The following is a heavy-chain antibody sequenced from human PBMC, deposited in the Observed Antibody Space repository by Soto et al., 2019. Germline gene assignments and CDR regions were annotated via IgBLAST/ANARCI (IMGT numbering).Heavy chain of an antibody. Sequence: QVQLQQWGAGLLKPSETLSLTCAVYGGSFSGYYWSWIRQPPGKGLEWIGEINHSGSTNYNPSLKSRVPISVDTSKNQFSLKLSSVTAADTAVYYCAREADCSSTSCYAYYYYYMDVWGKGTTVTVSS. V-gene: IGHV4-34*01. CDR1: GGSFSGYY. J-gene: IGHJ6*03. CDR3: AREADCSSTSCYAYYYYYMDV. CDR2: INHSGST. D-gene: IGHD2-2*01.